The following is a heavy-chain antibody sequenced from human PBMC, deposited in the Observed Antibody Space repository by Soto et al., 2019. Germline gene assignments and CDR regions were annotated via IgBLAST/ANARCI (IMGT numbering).Heavy chain of an antibody. CDR3: ARLTGNYYCNRENRFDP. Sequence: QVQLVQSGAEVKKPGSSVKVSCKASGDTFSSYGISWVRQAPGQGLEWMGGIIPMFGTANYAQKFQGRVTITADESTSTADMELSRLRSEDTAVYYCARLTGNYYCNRENRFDPWGQGNLVTVSS. CDR1: GDTFSSYG. D-gene: IGHD1-26*01. V-gene: IGHV1-69*01. J-gene: IGHJ5*02. CDR2: IIPMFGTA.